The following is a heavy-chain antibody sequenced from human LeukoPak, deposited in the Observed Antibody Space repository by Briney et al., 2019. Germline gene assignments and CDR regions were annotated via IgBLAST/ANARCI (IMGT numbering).Heavy chain of an antibody. Sequence: GGSLRLSCAASEFAFSSYAMSWVRQAPGKGLEWVSGLSGSGDSTYYADSVKGRFTISRDNYKNTLYLQMNSLRAEDTAVYYCAKGTVFGVVRSGGLDYWGQGTLVTVSS. CDR2: LSGSGDST. CDR1: EFAFSSYA. J-gene: IGHJ4*02. D-gene: IGHD3-3*01. CDR3: AKGTVFGVVRSGGLDY. V-gene: IGHV3-23*01.